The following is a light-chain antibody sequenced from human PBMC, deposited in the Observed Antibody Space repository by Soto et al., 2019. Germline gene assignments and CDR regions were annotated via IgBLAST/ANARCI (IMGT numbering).Light chain of an antibody. CDR2: DVS. CDR3: CSFAGGFYV. J-gene: IGLJ1*01. Sequence: QSALTQPPSVSGSPGQSVTISCTGTSSDVGGYNYVSWYQQHPGKAPKVIIFDVSKRPSGFPDRFSGSKSGSTASLTISGLQPDDEGDYYCCSFAGGFYVVGTGTKLTVL. CDR1: SSDVGGYNY. V-gene: IGLV2-11*01.